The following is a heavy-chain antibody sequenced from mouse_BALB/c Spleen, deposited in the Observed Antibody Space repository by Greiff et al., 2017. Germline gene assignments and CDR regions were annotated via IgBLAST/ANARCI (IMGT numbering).Heavy chain of an antibody. CDR3: TRGGYYGNYGFDY. CDR1: GYTFTSYW. CDR2: IYPGNSDT. J-gene: IGHJ2*01. Sequence: VQLKQSGTVLARPGASVKMSCKASGYTFTSYWMHWVKQRPGQGLEWIGAIYPGNSDTSYNQKFKGKAKLTAVTSTNTAYMELSSLTNEDSAVYYCTRGGYYGNYGFDYWGQGTTLTVSS. D-gene: IGHD2-1*01. V-gene: IGHV1-5*01.